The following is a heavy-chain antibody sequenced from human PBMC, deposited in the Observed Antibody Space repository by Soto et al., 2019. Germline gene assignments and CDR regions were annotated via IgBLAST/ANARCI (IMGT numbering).Heavy chain of an antibody. J-gene: IGHJ4*02. CDR3: ARARLEWLSPSYYWFDY. CDR1: GGSFSGYY. CDR2: INHSGST. V-gene: IGHV4-34*01. Sequence: SETLSLTCAVYGGSFSGYYWSWIRQPPGKGLEWIGEINHSGSTNYNPSLKSRVTISVDTPKNQFSLKLSSVTAADTAVYYCARARLEWLSPSYYWFDYWGQGTLVTVSS. D-gene: IGHD3-3*01.